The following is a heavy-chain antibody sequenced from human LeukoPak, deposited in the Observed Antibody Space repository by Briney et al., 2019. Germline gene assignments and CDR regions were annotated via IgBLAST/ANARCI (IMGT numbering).Heavy chain of an antibody. CDR2: ISSSSNNI. CDR3: ARAAGWFDP. J-gene: IGHJ5*02. CDR1: GFTFSDYH. V-gene: IGHV3-11*01. Sequence: GGSLRLSCAASGFTFSDYHMTWIRQAPGKGLGWVSYISSSSNNIHYANSVRGRFTISRDNAKNSVYLQMNSLRAEDTAIYYCARAAGWFDPWGQGTLVTVSS.